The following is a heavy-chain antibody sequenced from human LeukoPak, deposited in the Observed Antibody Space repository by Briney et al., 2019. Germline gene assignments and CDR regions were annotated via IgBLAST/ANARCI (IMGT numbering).Heavy chain of an antibody. Sequence: SETLSLTCAVYGGSFSGYCWSWIRQPLGKGLEWIGEINHSGSTNYNPSLKSRVTIPVDTSKNQFSLKLSSVTAADTAVYYCARVYLWFGEWTFDYWGQGTLVTVSS. CDR1: GGSFSGYC. D-gene: IGHD3-10*01. V-gene: IGHV4-34*01. CDR3: ARVYLWFGEWTFDY. J-gene: IGHJ4*02. CDR2: INHSGST.